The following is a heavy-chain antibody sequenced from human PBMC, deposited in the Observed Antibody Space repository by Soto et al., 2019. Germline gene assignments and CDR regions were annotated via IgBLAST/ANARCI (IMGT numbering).Heavy chain of an antibody. CDR2: ISSSSSTI. V-gene: IGHV3-48*02. CDR3: ATSFAGEKVYYYGMDV. J-gene: IGHJ6*02. D-gene: IGHD3-10*01. Sequence: GGSLRLSCAASGFTFSSYSMNWVRQAPGKGLEWVSYISSSSSTIYYADSVKGRFTISRDNAKNSLYLQMNSLRDEDTAVYYCATSFAGEKVYYYGMDVWGQGTTVTVSS. CDR1: GFTFSSYS.